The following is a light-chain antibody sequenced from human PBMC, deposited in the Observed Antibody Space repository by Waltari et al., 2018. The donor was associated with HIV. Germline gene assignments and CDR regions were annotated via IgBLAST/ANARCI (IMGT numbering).Light chain of an antibody. V-gene: IGLV3-1*01. Sequence: SYELTQPPSVSVSPGQTASITCSGDKLGDKYACWYQQKPGQSPVLVIYQDGKRPSGIPERFSGSNSGNTATLTIGGTQAMDEADYYCQAWDSSTYVFGTGTKVTVL. CDR3: QAWDSSTYV. CDR1: KLGDKY. J-gene: IGLJ1*01. CDR2: QDG.